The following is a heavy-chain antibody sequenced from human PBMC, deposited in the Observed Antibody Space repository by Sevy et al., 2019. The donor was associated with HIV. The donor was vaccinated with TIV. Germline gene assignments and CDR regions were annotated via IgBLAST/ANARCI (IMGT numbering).Heavy chain of an antibody. J-gene: IGHJ4*02. V-gene: IGHV3-23*01. Sequence: GGSLRLSCAASGFTFSYYAMSWVRQTPGKGLQWVSGISGSGGSTDYADSVKGRFTISRDNAKNTLYLQMNSLRAEDTAVYYCAKFQDVGATFVDYWGQGTLFTVSS. CDR1: GFTFSYYA. D-gene: IGHD1-26*01. CDR3: AKFQDVGATFVDY. CDR2: ISGSGGST.